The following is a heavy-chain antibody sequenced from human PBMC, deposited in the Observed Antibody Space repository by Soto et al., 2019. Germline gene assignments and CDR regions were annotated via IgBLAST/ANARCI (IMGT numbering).Heavy chain of an antibody. D-gene: IGHD3-10*01. CDR2: INAGNGNT. CDR3: ASSRITMVPYGMDV. CDR1: GYTLTSYA. V-gene: IGHV1-3*01. J-gene: IGHJ6*02. Sequence: QVQLVQSGAEVKKPGASVKVSCKASGYTLTSYAMHWVSQAPGQRLEWMGWINAGNGNTKYSQQLQGRVTITMDTSESTAYMELSSLRSEDTAVYYCASSRITMVPYGMDVWDQGTTITVSS.